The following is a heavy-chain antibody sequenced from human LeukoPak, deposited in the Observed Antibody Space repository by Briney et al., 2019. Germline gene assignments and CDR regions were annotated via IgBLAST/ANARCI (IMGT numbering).Heavy chain of an antibody. CDR3: ARIIGAFGTYRYDS. Sequence: PGGSLRLSCEVSGLIFSSYWMSWVRQAPGKGLEWVGNINQEGSERNHGDSVNGRFTISRDNAENSLYLQMNSLRAEDTAVYYCARIIGAFGTYRYDSWGQGTLVSVSS. CDR1: GLIFSSYW. V-gene: IGHV3-7*01. CDR2: INQEGSER. J-gene: IGHJ4*02. D-gene: IGHD3-16*02.